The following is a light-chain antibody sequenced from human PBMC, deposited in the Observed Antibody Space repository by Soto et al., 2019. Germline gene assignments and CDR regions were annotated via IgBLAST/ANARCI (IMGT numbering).Light chain of an antibody. CDR2: EVS. CDR1: SSHVGGYNY. V-gene: IGLV2-14*01. J-gene: IGLJ2*01. CDR3: SSYTSSSTLE. Sequence: QCALTQPASVSGSPGQSITISCTGTSSHVGGYNYVSWYQQHPGKAPKLMIYEVSNRPSGVSNRFSGSKSGNTASLTISGLQAEDEADYYCSSYTSSSTLEFGGGTKLTVL.